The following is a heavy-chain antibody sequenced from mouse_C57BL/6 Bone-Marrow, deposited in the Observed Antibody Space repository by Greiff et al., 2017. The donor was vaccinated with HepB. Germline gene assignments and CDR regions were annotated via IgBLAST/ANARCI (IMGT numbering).Heavy chain of an antibody. Sequence: EVKLQQSGPELVKPGASVKISCKASGYTFTDYYMNWVKQSHGKSLEWIGDINPNNGGTSYNQKFKGKATLTVDKSSSTAYMELRSLTSEDSAVYYCARVPFNYWGQGTSVTVSS. V-gene: IGHV1-26*01. J-gene: IGHJ4*01. CDR1: GYTFTDYY. CDR2: INPNNGGT. CDR3: ARVPFNY.